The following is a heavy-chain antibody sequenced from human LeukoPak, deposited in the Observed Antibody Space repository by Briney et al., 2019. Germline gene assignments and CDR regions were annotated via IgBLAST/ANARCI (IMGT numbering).Heavy chain of an antibody. J-gene: IGHJ4*02. Sequence: GGSLRLSCAASGFTFSSYAMSWVRQAPGKGLEWVSAISGSGGSTYYADSVKGRFTISRGNSKNTLYLQMNSLRAEDTAVYYCAKIYYYDSSGYLDYWGQGTLVTVSS. D-gene: IGHD3-22*01. CDR1: GFTFSSYA. CDR3: AKIYYYDSSGYLDY. CDR2: ISGSGGST. V-gene: IGHV3-23*01.